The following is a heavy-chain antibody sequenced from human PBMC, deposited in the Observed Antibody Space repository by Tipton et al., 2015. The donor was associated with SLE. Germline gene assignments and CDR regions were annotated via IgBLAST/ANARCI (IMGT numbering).Heavy chain of an antibody. CDR3: ARAKDWEDGFDI. D-gene: IGHD1-26*01. CDR1: GGSMSDYY. V-gene: IGHV4-4*07. Sequence: TLSLTCTVSGGSMSDYYWSWIRQSAGKGLQWVGRIFTSGTTNYNSSLRSRVTMSMDPSKNQFSLNMNSVTAADTAVYYCARAKDWEDGFDIWGQGIMVTVST. CDR2: IFTSGTT. J-gene: IGHJ3*02.